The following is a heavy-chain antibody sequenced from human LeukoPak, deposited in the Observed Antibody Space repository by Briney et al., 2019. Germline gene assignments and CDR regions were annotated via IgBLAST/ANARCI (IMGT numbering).Heavy chain of an antibody. CDR2: IIPIFGTA. CDR3: AATPDYDFWSGYFSA. J-gene: IGHJ4*02. CDR1: GGTFSSYA. Sequence: SVKVSCKASGGTFSSYAISWVRQAPGQGLEWMGGIIPIFGTANYAQKFQGRVTVTTDESTSTAYMELSSLRSEDTAVYYCAATPDYDFWSGYFSAWGQGTLVTVSS. D-gene: IGHD3-3*01. V-gene: IGHV1-69*05.